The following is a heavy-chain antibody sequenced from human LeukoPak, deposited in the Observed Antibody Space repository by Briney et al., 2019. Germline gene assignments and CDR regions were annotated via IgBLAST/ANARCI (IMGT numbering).Heavy chain of an antibody. J-gene: IGHJ6*02. CDR3: ARDDCSGGSCYFYYYGMDV. CDR2: ISSSSSYI. V-gene: IGHV3-21*01. D-gene: IGHD2-15*01. CDR1: GFTFSSFA. Sequence: GGSLRLSCAASGFTFSSFAMTWVRQAPGKGLEWVSSISSSSSYIYYADSVKGRFTISRDNAKNSLYLQMNSLRAEDTAVYYCARDDCSGGSCYFYYYGMDVWGQGTTVTVSS.